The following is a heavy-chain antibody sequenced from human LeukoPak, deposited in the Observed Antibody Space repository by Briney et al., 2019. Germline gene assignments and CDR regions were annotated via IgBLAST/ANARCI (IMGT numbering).Heavy chain of an antibody. V-gene: IGHV4-61*02. CDR2: IYTSGST. Sequence: PSQTLSLTCTVSGGSISSGSYYWSWIRQPAGMGLEWIGRIYTSGSTNYNPSLKSRVTISVDTSKNQFSLKLSSVTTAGTAVYYCARGGYCGGDCYFYYWGQGTLVTVSS. J-gene: IGHJ4*02. D-gene: IGHD2-21*02. CDR1: GGSISSGSYY. CDR3: ARGGYCGGDCYFYY.